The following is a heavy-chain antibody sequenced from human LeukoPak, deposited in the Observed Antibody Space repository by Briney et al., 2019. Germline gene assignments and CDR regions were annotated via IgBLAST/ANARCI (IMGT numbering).Heavy chain of an antibody. J-gene: IGHJ4*02. CDR1: GFTFSSYA. CDR3: AKYPARLPRKSYDY. D-gene: IGHD6-25*01. Sequence: GESLKISCAASGFTFSSYAMSWVRQAPGKGLEWVSAIRGSGGSTYYADSVKGRFTISRDNSKNTLYLQMNSLRAEDTAVYYCAKYPARLPRKSYDYWGQGTLVTVSS. V-gene: IGHV3-23*01. CDR2: IRGSGGST.